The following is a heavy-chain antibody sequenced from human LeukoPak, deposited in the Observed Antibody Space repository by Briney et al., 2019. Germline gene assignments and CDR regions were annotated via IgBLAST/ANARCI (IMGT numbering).Heavy chain of an antibody. J-gene: IGHJ4*02. CDR1: GGSISSGGYS. CDR3: ARSDTIMAIFDY. V-gene: IGHV4-30-2*01. D-gene: IGHD5-18*01. Sequence: SETLSLTCAVSGGSISSGGYSWSWIRQPPGKGLEWIGYIYRSGSSYYNPSLKSRVTISVDRSKNQFSLKLSSVTAADTAVYYCARSDTIMAIFDYWGQGTLDTVSS. CDR2: IYRSGSS.